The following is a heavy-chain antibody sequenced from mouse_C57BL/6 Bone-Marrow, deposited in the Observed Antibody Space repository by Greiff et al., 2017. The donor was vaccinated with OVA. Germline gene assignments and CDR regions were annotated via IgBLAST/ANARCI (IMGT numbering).Heavy chain of an antibody. CDR3: ARGGIYDGYYVGYAMDY. V-gene: IGHV1-26*01. J-gene: IGHJ4*01. Sequence: VQLQQSGPELVKPGASVKISCKASGYTFTDYYMNWVKQSHGKSLEWIGDINPNNGGTSYNQKFKGKATLTVDKSSSTAYMELRSLTSEDSAVYYCARGGIYDGYYVGYAMDYWGQGTSVTVSS. CDR2: INPNNGGT. D-gene: IGHD2-3*01. CDR1: GYTFTDYY.